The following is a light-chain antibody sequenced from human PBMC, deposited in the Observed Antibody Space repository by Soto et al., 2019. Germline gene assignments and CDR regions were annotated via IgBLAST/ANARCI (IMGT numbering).Light chain of an antibody. CDR1: QSISSW. CDR2: DVS. Sequence: DIQMTESPSTLSASVGDRVTITCGASQSISSWLAWYQPKPGKAPKPLIYDVSSLKSGVPSRFSGSRSGTEFTLTLSSLQPDDFATYYCQQYNSYSRTFGQGTKVDI. CDR3: QQYNSYSRT. J-gene: IGKJ1*01. V-gene: IGKV1-5*01.